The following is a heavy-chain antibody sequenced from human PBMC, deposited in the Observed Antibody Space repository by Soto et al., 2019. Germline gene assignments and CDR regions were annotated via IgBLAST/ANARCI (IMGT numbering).Heavy chain of an antibody. D-gene: IGHD3-10*01. V-gene: IGHV5-51*01. J-gene: IGHJ6*02. CDR1: GYSFTSYW. CDR3: ATHRYGSGSYYNPYYYGMDV. CDR2: IYPGDSDT. Sequence: GESLKISCKGSGYSFTSYWIGWVRQMPGKGLGWMGIIYPGDSDTRYSPSFQGQVTISADKSISTAYLQWSSLRASDTAMYYCATHRYGSGSYYNPYYYGMDVWGQGTTVTVSS.